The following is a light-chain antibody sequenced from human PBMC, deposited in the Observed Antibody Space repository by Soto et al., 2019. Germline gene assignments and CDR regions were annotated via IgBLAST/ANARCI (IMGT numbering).Light chain of an antibody. Sequence: QSVLTQPPSVSAAPGQKVNISCSGSSSNIGNDYVSWYQQVPGTAPKLLIYDNDKRPSGITDRISGSKSGTSATLGITGRHTGDEADYHCATWDNSLSSVIFGGGTKLTVL. CDR3: ATWDNSLSSVI. CDR2: DND. CDR1: SSNIGNDY. V-gene: IGLV1-51*01. J-gene: IGLJ2*01.